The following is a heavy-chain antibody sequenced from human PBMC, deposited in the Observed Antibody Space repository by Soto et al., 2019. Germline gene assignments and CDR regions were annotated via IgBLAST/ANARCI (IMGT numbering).Heavy chain of an antibody. V-gene: IGHV3-30-3*01. D-gene: IGHD5-18*01. CDR2: ISYDGSNK. CDR3: AREYSRGYSYGYPFDY. Sequence: GGSLRLSCAASGFTFSSYAMHWVRQAPGKGLEWVAVISYDGSNKYYADSVKGRFTISRDNSKNTLYLQMNSLRAEDTAVYYCAREYSRGYSYGYPFDYWGQGTLVTVSS. J-gene: IGHJ4*02. CDR1: GFTFSSYA.